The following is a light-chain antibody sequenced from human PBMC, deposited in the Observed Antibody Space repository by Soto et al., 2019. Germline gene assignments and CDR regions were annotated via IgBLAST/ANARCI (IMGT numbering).Light chain of an antibody. CDR1: QSLVHSDGIAY. CDR2: KVS. V-gene: IGKV2-30*02. Sequence: DVVMTQSPLSLPVTLGQPASISCRSTQSLVHSDGIAYFSRFQQRPGRSPRRLIYKVSNLDSGVPARFSGSGSGTDFALKISRVEAEDVGVYYCMQGTHWPITFGQGTRLAIK. J-gene: IGKJ5*01. CDR3: MQGTHWPIT.